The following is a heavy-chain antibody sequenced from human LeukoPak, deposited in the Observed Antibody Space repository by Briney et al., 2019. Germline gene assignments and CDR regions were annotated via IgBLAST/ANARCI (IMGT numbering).Heavy chain of an antibody. CDR2: IIPIFGAG. V-gene: IGHV1-69*06. CDR3: ARGSRTGWYYFDF. D-gene: IGHD6-19*01. J-gene: IGHJ4*02. Sequence: SVKVSCKASGGTFSSYGISWVRQAPGQGLEWMGGIIPIFGAGNYAQKFQGRVAITADTSTSTAYMELSSLRSDDTAIYYCARGSRTGWYYFDFWGQGTLVTVSS. CDR1: GGTFSSYG.